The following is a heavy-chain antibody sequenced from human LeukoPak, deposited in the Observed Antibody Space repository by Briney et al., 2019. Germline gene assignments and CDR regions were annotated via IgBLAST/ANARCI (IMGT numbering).Heavy chain of an antibody. CDR2: ISSSSSTI. V-gene: IGHV3-48*01. CDR3: AREYCSGGSCHFDY. CDR1: GFTFSSYS. D-gene: IGHD2-15*01. Sequence: GGSLRLSCAASGFTFSSYSMNWVRQAPGKGLEWVSYISSSSSTIYYADSVKGRFTISRDNAKNSLYLQMNSLRAEDTAVYYCAREYCSGGSCHFDYRGQGTLVTVSS. J-gene: IGHJ4*02.